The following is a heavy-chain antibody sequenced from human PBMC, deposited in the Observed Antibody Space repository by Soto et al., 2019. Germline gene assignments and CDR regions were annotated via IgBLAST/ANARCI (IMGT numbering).Heavy chain of an antibody. CDR1: GGSIHRTNW. CDR3: ARCIVVVTARAFDI. J-gene: IGHJ3*02. D-gene: IGHD2-21*02. CDR2: IYHPGST. Sequence: PSVSLDLTCAVTGGSIHRTNWWSVVRQPPGKGLEWIGEIYHPGSTTHNPSLKSRVTISVDKSKNQFSLKLSSVTAADTAAYYCARCIVVVTARAFDIWGQGTMVT. V-gene: IGHV4-4*02.